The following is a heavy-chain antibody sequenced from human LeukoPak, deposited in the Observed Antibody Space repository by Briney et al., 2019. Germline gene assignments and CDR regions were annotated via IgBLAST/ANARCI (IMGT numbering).Heavy chain of an antibody. CDR1: GLTFSSYA. V-gene: IGHV3-30*04. D-gene: IGHD5-18*01. CDR3: ARAVGYSYGFDYFDY. Sequence: GGSLRLSCEASGLTFSSYAMHWVRQAPGKGLEWVAVISYDGSNKYYADSVKGRFTISRDNSKNTLYLQMNSLRAEDTAVYYCARAVGYSYGFDYFDYWGQGTLVTVSS. J-gene: IGHJ4*02. CDR2: ISYDGSNK.